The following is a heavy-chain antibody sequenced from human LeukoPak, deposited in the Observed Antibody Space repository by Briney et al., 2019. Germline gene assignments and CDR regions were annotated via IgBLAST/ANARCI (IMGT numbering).Heavy chain of an antibody. CDR2: IWCDGNNK. Sequence: PGGSLRLSCAASGFTFSSYGMHWVRQAPGKGLEWVAVIWCDGNNKYYADSVKGRFTISRDNSKNTLYLQMNSLRAEDTAVYYCARMEEMATYDAFDIWGQGTMVTVSS. V-gene: IGHV3-33*01. CDR3: ARMEEMATYDAFDI. CDR1: GFTFSSYG. J-gene: IGHJ3*02. D-gene: IGHD5-12*01.